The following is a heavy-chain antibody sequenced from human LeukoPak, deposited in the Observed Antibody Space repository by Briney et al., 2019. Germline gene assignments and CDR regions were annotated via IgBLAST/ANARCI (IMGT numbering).Heavy chain of an antibody. V-gene: IGHV1-46*01. Sequence: ASVKVSCKASGYTFTSYYMHWVRQAPGQGLERMGIINPSGGSTSYAQKFQGRVTMTRDMSTSTVYMELSRLRSDDTAVYYCARGALRYEYYYYYMDVWGKGTTVTVSS. J-gene: IGHJ6*03. D-gene: IGHD4-17*01. CDR1: GYTFTSYY. CDR3: ARGALRYEYYYYYMDV. CDR2: INPSGGST.